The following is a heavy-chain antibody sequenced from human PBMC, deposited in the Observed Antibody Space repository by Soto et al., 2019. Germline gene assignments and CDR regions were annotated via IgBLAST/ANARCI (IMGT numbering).Heavy chain of an antibody. D-gene: IGHD3-3*01. CDR2: IYYSGST. Sequence: SATLSLTCTVSGGSISSYYWSWIRQPPGQGLEWIGYIYYSGSTNYNPSLKSRVTISVDTSKNQFSLKLSSVTAADTAVYYCASWAKRITIFGVVSGAFDIWGQGTMVTVSS. J-gene: IGHJ3*02. CDR1: GGSISSYY. V-gene: IGHV4-59*08. CDR3: ASWAKRITIFGVVSGAFDI.